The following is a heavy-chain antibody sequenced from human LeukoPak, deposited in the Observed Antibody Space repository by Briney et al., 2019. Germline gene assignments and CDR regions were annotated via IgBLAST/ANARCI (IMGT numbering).Heavy chain of an antibody. CDR1: GGSISSYY. J-gene: IGHJ6*03. Sequence: SETLSLTCTVSGGSISSYYWSWIRQPPGKGLEWIGYIYYSGSTNYNPSLKSRVTISVDTSKNQFSLKLSSVTAADTAVYYCARSPLYSAAAARDYYYYYYMDVWGKGTTVTISS. D-gene: IGHD6-13*01. CDR3: ARSPLYSAAAARDYYYYYYMDV. V-gene: IGHV4-59*08. CDR2: IYYSGST.